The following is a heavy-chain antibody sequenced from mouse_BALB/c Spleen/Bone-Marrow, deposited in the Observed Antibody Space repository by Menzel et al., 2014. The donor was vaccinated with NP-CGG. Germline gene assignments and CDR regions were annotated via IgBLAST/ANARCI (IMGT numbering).Heavy chain of an antibody. CDR3: AMITFTMDY. Sequence: VQLQQSGAELAKPGASVKISCKASGHTFSTYWMHWVKQRPGQGLEWIGYINPSIGYADYVQKFKDKATLTADNSSSIVYMQLSSLTSEDSAIYYCAMITFTMDYWGQGTSVTVSS. V-gene: IGHV1-7*01. CDR2: INPSIGYA. D-gene: IGHD2-4*01. CDR1: GHTFSTYW. J-gene: IGHJ4*01.